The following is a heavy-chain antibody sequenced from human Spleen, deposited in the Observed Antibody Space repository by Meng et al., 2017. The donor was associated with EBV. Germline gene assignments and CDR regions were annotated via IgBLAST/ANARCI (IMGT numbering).Heavy chain of an antibody. D-gene: IGHD1-1*01. J-gene: IGHJ4*02. CDR3: VRGWTMPGDY. CDR1: ASTLTTYL. CDR2: INTNTGKP. V-gene: IGHV7-4-1*02. Sequence: QVRVVQSWCDLRKARHSAKGSCKPAASTLTTYLINWVRQAPGQVLEWMGWINTNTGKPAYAQGLTGRFVFSVDTSVTTAYLQISSLKAEDTAVYYCVRGWTMPGDYWGQGALVTVSS.